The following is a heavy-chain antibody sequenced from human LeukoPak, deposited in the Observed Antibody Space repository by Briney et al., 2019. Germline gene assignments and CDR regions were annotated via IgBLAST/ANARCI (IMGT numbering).Heavy chain of an antibody. D-gene: IGHD6-19*01. J-gene: IGHJ4*02. V-gene: IGHV4-39*07. CDR2: IYYSGST. CDR3: ACSGWWTHSDY. Sequence: SETLSLTCTVSGGSISSSSYYWGWIRQPPGKGLEWIGSIYYSGSTYYNPSLKSRVTISVDTSKNQFSLKLSSVTAADTAVYYCACSGWWTHSDYWGQGTLVTVSS. CDR1: GGSISSSSYY.